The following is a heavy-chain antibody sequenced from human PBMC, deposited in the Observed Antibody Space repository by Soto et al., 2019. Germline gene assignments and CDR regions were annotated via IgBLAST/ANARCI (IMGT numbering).Heavy chain of an antibody. D-gene: IGHD6-19*01. J-gene: IGHJ4*02. CDR3: AKELVAVAGSDY. CDR2: ISGSAVTT. Sequence: ELQLLESGGGLVEPGGSLSLSCAASGFTFSIYPMSWVRQAPGRGLEWVSTISGSAVTTYYADSVKGLFTISRDNPKNTLFLQMNSRRAEDTAVYYCAKELVAVAGSDYWGQGTLVTVSS. V-gene: IGHV3-23*01. CDR1: GFTFSIYP.